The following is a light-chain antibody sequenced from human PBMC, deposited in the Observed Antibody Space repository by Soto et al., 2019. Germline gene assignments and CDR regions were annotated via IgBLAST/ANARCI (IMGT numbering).Light chain of an antibody. V-gene: IGKV1-33*01. CDR2: DAS. CDR3: QQYDNLPLN. Sequence: DIHMTHTPSSQCGVGGECISRRCRASQGISNYLAWYQQKPGKVPKLLIYDASNLETGVPSRFSGSGSGTDFTFTISSLQPGDIATHYCQQYDNLPLNCGGGTKVDIK. CDR1: QGISNY. J-gene: IGKJ4*01.